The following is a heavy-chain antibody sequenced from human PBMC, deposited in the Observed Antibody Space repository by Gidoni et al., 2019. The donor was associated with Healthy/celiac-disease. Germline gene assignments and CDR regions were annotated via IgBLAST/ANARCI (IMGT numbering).Heavy chain of an antibody. V-gene: IGHV3-9*01. CDR3: AKDGGSGWSPLYYFDY. J-gene: IGHJ4*02. CDR2: ISWSSGTK. Sequence: EVQPVESGGGLVQRGRSTRLSRAAAGFTFKDYAMHLVRQAPGKGLEWVSGISWSSGTKGYADSVKGRFTISRDNAKNSLYLQMNSLRAEDTALYYCAKDGGSGWSPLYYFDYWGQGALVTVSS. D-gene: IGHD6-19*01. CDR1: GFTFKDYA.